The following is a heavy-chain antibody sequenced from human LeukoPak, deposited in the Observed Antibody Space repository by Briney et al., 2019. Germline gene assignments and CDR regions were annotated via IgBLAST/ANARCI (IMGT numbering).Heavy chain of an antibody. CDR1: GFTFSNFW. Sequence: PGGSLRLSCVVSGFTFSNFWMTWVRQAPGKGLEWVANIKQDGSEKNYLRSVKGRFTISRDNAKNSLYLQLSALRAEDTAVYYCASLRITMIVVVDRDAFDIWGQGTMVTVSS. CDR2: IKQDGSEK. CDR3: ASLRITMIVVVDRDAFDI. J-gene: IGHJ3*02. D-gene: IGHD3-22*01. V-gene: IGHV3-7*03.